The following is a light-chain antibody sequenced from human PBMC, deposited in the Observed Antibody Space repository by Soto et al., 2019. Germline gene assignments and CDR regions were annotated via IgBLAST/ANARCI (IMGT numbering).Light chain of an antibody. CDR2: SNH. V-gene: IGLV1-47*02. CDR1: SSNIGRNS. CDR3: AVWDDSVRGYV. Sequence: QSVVTQPPSASGTAGQRVTISCSGTSSNIGRNSVYWYQQLPGTAPKLLIYSNHQRPSGVPDRFSGSKSGTSASLAISGLRSEDEADYYCAVWDDSVRGYVFATGTKLT. J-gene: IGLJ1*01.